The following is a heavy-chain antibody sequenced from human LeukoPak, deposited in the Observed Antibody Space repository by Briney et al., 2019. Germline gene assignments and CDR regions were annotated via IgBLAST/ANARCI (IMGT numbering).Heavy chain of an antibody. CDR1: GFTFSSYS. J-gene: IGHJ4*02. Sequence: GGSLRLSCAGTGFTFSSYSMNWVRQAPGKGLEWVGRIKSNNDGGTTDYAAPVKGRFTISRDDSKHTLFLQMNSLKPEDTAVYYCTTAPAQVDYWGQGTLVTVSS. CDR2: IKSNNDGGTT. V-gene: IGHV3-15*01. CDR3: TTAPAQVDY.